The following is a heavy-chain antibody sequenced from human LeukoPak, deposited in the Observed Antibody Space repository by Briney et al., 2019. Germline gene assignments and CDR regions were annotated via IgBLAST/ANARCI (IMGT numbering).Heavy chain of an antibody. D-gene: IGHD1-26*01. CDR1: GGSISSSSYY. CDR2: IYYSGST. Sequence: PSETLSLTCTVSGGSISSSSYYWGWIRQPPGKGLEWIGNIYYSGSTNYNPSLKSRVTISVDTSKNQFSLNLSSVTAADTAVYYCARGGARGDYYYMDVWGKGTTVTVSS. J-gene: IGHJ6*03. CDR3: ARGGARGDYYYMDV. V-gene: IGHV4-39*07.